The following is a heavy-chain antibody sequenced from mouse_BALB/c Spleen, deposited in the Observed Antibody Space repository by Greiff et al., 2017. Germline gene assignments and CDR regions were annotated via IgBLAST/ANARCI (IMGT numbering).Heavy chain of an antibody. Sequence: VQGVESGPGLVQPSQSLSITCTVSGFSLTSYGVHWVRQSPGKGLEWLGVIWSGGSTDYNAAFISRLSISKDNSKSQVFFKMNSLQANDTAIYYCATPLRTDYAMDYWGQGTSVTVSS. CDR2: IWSGGST. CDR3: ATPLRTDYAMDY. CDR1: GFSLTSYG. J-gene: IGHJ4*01. V-gene: IGHV2-2*02. D-gene: IGHD1-1*01.